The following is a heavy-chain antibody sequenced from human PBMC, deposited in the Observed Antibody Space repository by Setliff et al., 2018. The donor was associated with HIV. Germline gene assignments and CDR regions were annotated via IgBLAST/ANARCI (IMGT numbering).Heavy chain of an antibody. J-gene: IGHJ4*02. CDR3: ARGRRHYGRQLTYFDF. V-gene: IGHV4-34*01. CDR2: SNHSGDT. CDR1: GGSFSAYH. D-gene: IGHD3-10*01. Sequence: SETLSLTCGVNGGSFSAYHWTWIRQSPGKGLEWIGESNHSGDTNHNPSLKSRVTISVDTSKNQFSLNMTSVTAADTAVYYCARGRRHYGRQLTYFDFWGQGILVTSPQ.